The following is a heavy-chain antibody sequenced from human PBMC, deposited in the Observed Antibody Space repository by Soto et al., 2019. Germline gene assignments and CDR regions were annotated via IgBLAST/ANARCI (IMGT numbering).Heavy chain of an antibody. Sequence: QVQLQQWGAGLLKPSETLSLTCAVYGGSFSGYYWSWIRQPPGKGLEWIGEINHSGSTNYNPSLKRRVTIPVSTTKNQSSLKLSSVTAADTAVYYCARWGSGYYILSPWGQGTLVTVSS. J-gene: IGHJ5*02. CDR1: GGSFSGYY. CDR3: ARWGSGYYILSP. V-gene: IGHV4-34*01. CDR2: INHSGST. D-gene: IGHD3-3*01.